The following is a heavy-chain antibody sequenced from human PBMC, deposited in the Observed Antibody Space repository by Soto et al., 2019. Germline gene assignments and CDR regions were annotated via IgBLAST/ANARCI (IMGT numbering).Heavy chain of an antibody. V-gene: IGHV4-34*01. J-gene: IGHJ4*02. CDR1: GGSFSGYY. D-gene: IGHD6-13*01. CDR2: INHSGST. CDR3: ARGNIAAAGTFDY. Sequence: SETLSLTCAVYGGSFSGYYWSWIRQPPGKGLEWIGEINHSGSTNYNPSLKSRVTISVDKSKNQFSLKLSSVTAADTAVYYCARGNIAAAGTFDYWGQGTLVTVSS.